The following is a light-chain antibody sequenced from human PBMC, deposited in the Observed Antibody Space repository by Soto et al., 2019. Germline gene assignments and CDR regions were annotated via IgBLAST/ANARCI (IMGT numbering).Light chain of an antibody. CDR2: GAS. CDR3: QKYHSALFT. CDR1: QGISNY. Sequence: DIQMTQSPSSLSASVGDRVTITCRASQGISNYLAWYQQKPGKVPKLLIYGASTLQSGVPSRFSGSGSGTDFTITISSLQHEDVANYYCQKYHSALFTFGGGTKVEIK. J-gene: IGKJ4*01. V-gene: IGKV1-27*01.